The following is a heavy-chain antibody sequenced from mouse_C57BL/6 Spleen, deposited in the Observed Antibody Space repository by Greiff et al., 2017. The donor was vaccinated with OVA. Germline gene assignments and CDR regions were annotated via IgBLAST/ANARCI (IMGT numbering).Heavy chain of an antibody. CDR1: GYAFTNYL. J-gene: IGHJ3*01. Sequence: QVQLQQSGAELVRPGTSVKVSCKASGYAFTNYLIEWVKQRPGQGLEWIGVINPGSGGTNYNEKFKGKATLTADKSSSTAYMQLSSLTSEDSAVYFCARVDSSGPAWFAYWGQGTLVTVSA. V-gene: IGHV1-54*01. CDR3: ARVDSSGPAWFAY. D-gene: IGHD3-2*02. CDR2: INPGSGGT.